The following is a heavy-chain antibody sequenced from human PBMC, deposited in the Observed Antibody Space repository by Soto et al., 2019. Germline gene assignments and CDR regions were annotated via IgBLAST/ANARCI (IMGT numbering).Heavy chain of an antibody. V-gene: IGHV4-39*01. CDR3: ARQRIVAAGTFVDY. CDR1: GDSINSTSYY. CDR2: IYFSGST. Sequence: LSLTCIVSGDSINSTSYYWGWIRQPPGQGLEWIASIYFSGSTYNNPSLKSRLTVSVDTSKSQFSLKLSSVTAADTALYYCARQRIVAAGTFVDYWGQGSLVTVS. D-gene: IGHD6-13*01. J-gene: IGHJ4*02.